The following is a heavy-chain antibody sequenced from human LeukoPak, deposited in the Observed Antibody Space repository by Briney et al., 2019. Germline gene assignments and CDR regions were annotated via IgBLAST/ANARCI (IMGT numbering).Heavy chain of an antibody. V-gene: IGHV4-59*08. CDR1: GGSISSYY. CDR2: IYYSGST. CDR3: ARHKGDSGSYYVFFDY. Sequence: SETLSLTCTVSGGSISSYYWSWIRQPPGKGLGCIGYIYYSGSTNYNPSLKSRVTISVDTSKNQFALKLSSVTAADTAVYYCARHKGDSGSYYVFFDYWGQGTLVTVSS. D-gene: IGHD1-26*01. J-gene: IGHJ4*02.